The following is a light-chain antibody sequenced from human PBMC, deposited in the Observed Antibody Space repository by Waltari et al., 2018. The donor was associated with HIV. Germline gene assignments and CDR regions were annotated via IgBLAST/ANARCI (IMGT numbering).Light chain of an antibody. CDR2: DAS. CDR1: QSVSTY. Sequence: EIVLTQSPATLSLSPGERATLSCRASQSVSTYLAWYQQRPGQAPRLLIYDASSRATGIPAMFSGSGSGTDFTLTISSLEPADFAVYYCQQRSDWPRSTFGGGTKVEIK. J-gene: IGKJ4*01. V-gene: IGKV3-11*01. CDR3: QQRSDWPRST.